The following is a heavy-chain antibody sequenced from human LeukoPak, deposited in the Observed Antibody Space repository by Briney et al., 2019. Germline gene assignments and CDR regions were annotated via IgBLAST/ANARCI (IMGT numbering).Heavy chain of an antibody. J-gene: IGHJ4*02. CDR1: GGSISSSSYY. V-gene: IGHV4-39*01. Sequence: SETLSLTCTVSGGSISSSSYYWGWIRQPPGKGLEWIGSTYYSGSTYYNPSLKSRVTISVDTSKNQFSLKLSSVTAADTAVYYCARRSGGEIDYWGQGTLVTVSS. CDR3: ARRSGGEIDY. CDR2: TYYSGST. D-gene: IGHD3-16*01.